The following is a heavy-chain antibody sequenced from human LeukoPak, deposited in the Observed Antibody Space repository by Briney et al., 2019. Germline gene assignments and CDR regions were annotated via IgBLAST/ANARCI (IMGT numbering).Heavy chain of an antibody. D-gene: IGHD2-2*01. CDR1: GYTFSNYG. V-gene: IGHV1-18*01. Sequence: ASVKVSCKASGYTFSNYGIGWVREAPGQGPEWMGWISGSTGNTHYAQNVQGRVTMTTDTSQGTTLMELGSLRSDDTAVYYCARVGRVCSSINCYWADWFDPWGQGTLVIVSS. CDR2: ISGSTGNT. J-gene: IGHJ5*02. CDR3: ARVGRVCSSINCYWADWFDP.